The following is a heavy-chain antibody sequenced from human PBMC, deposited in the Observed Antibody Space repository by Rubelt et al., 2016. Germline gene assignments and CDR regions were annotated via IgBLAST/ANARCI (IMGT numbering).Heavy chain of an antibody. V-gene: IGHV3-23*01. CDR3: AKDASGRSSPMVILFY. J-gene: IGHJ4*02. Sequence: GKGLEWVSAISGSGGSTYYADSVKGRFTISRDNSKNTLYLQMNSLRAEDTAVYYCAKDASGRSSPMVILFYWGQGTLVTVSS. CDR2: ISGSGGST. D-gene: IGHD3-22*01.